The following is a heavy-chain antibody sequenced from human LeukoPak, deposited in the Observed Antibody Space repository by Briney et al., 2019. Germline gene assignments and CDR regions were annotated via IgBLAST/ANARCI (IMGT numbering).Heavy chain of an antibody. CDR2: IKQDGSEI. V-gene: IGHV3-7*01. CDR3: ARGKSSYYYYMDV. CDR1: GFTFSTSS. J-gene: IGHJ6*03. Sequence: PGGSLRLSCAASGFTFSTSSMSWVRQAPGKGLEWVANIKQDGSEIYYADSVKGRFTISRDNAKNSLYLQMNSLRAEDTAVYYCARGKSSYYYYMDVWGKGTTVTISS.